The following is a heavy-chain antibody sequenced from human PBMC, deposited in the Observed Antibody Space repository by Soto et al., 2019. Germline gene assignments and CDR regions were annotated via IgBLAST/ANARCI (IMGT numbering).Heavy chain of an antibody. V-gene: IGHV3-30*18. CDR2: ISYAGGNK. CDR3: AKDGGAVNFYYYGADV. D-gene: IGHD3-16*01. J-gene: IGHJ6*02. Sequence: LRLSCAASGFTFSNFGMHWVRQAPGKGLEWVAFISYAGGNKYYADSVKGRFTISRDNSKTLYLQMNSLRREDTAVYYCAKDGGAVNFYYYGADVWGQGTTVTVSS. CDR1: GFTFSNFG.